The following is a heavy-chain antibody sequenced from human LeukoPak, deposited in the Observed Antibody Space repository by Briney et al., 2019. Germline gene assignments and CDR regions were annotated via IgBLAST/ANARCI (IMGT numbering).Heavy chain of an antibody. Sequence: SETLPLTCAVYGGSFSGYYWSWIRQPPGKGLEWIGEINHSGSTNYNPSLKSRVTISVDTSKNQFSLELSSVTAADTAVYYCASFTPTDYWGQGTLVTVSS. CDR1: GGSFSGYY. CDR2: INHSGST. CDR3: ASFTPTDY. J-gene: IGHJ4*02. V-gene: IGHV4-34*01.